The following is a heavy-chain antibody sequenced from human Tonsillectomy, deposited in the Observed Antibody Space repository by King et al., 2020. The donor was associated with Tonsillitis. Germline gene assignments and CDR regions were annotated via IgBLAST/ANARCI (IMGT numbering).Heavy chain of an antibody. CDR2: ISYDGSTR. CDR1: GFTFSSFA. Sequence: VQLVESGGGVVQPGRFLRLSCAASGFTFSSFAMHWVRQAPGKGLEWVAVISYDGSTRYYADSVTGRLTISRDNSKNTVSLQVNSLRAEDTAVYYCARGNGHYYYYYMDVWGKGTTVTVSS. D-gene: IGHD4-11*01. CDR3: ARGNGHYYYYYMDV. V-gene: IGHV3-30-3*01. J-gene: IGHJ6*03.